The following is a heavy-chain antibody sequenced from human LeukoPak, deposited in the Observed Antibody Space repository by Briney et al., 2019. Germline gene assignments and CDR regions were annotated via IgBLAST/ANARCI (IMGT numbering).Heavy chain of an antibody. V-gene: IGHV4-59*01. CDR3: ARERSGWPRGAFDI. J-gene: IGHJ3*02. Sequence: SETLSLTCTVAGGSISSYYWSWIRQPPGKGLEWIGYIYYSGSTNYNPSLKSRVTISVDTSKNQFCLKLSSVTAADTAVYYCARERSGWPRGAFDIWGQGTMVTVSS. D-gene: IGHD6-19*01. CDR1: GGSISSYY. CDR2: IYYSGST.